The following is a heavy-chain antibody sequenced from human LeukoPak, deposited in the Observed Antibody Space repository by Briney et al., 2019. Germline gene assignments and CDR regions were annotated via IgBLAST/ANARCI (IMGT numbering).Heavy chain of an antibody. D-gene: IGHD2-2*01. CDR1: GFTFSSYW. J-gene: IGHJ3*02. CDR2: IKQDGSEK. CDR3: ASTPPDIVVVPAAMRPSGAFDI. V-gene: IGHV3-7*05. Sequence: PGGSLRLSCAASGFTFSSYWMSWVRQAPGKGLEWVANIKQDGSEKYYVDSVKGRFTISRDNAKNTLYLQMNSLRAEDTAVYYCASTPPDIVVVPAAMRPSGAFDIWGQGTMVTVSS.